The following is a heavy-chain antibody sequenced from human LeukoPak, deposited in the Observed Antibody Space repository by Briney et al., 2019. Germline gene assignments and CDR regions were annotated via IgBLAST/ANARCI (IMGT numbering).Heavy chain of an antibody. CDR1: GGSISSGSYY. Sequence: SETLSLTCTVSGGSISSGSYYWSWIRQPAGKGLEWIGRIYTSGSTNYNPSLKSRVAMSVDTSKNQFSLKLSSVTAADTAVYYCAFSWYRRGYYMDVWGKGTTVTISS. V-gene: IGHV4-61*02. J-gene: IGHJ6*03. CDR3: AFSWYRRGYYMDV. CDR2: IYTSGST. D-gene: IGHD1-26*01.